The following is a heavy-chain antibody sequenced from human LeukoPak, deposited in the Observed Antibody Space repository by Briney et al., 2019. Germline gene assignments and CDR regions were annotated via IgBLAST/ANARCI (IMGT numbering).Heavy chain of an antibody. V-gene: IGHV1-2*02. Sequence: ASVKVSCKASGYXFTGYYIHWVRQAPGQGLEWMGWINPNSGGTNYAQKFQGRVTMTRDTSISTAYMELSRLRSDDTAVYYCARDFNGYSSSYFDYWGQGTLVTVSS. D-gene: IGHD6-6*01. J-gene: IGHJ4*02. CDR2: INPNSGGT. CDR3: ARDFNGYSSSYFDY. CDR1: GYXFTGYY.